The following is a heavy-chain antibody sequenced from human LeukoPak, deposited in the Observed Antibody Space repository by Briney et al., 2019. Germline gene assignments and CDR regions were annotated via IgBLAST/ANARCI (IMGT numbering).Heavy chain of an antibody. D-gene: IGHD3-10*01. CDR3: ARGPLNYGSGRNDY. Sequence: SETLSLTCAVYGGSFTGYYWSRIRQPPGKGLEWIGEINHSGSTSYNPSLKSRVTISVDTSKNQFSLKLSSVTAADTAVYYCARGPLNYGSGRNDYWGQGTLVTVSS. CDR1: GGSFTGYY. J-gene: IGHJ4*02. V-gene: IGHV4-34*01. CDR2: INHSGST.